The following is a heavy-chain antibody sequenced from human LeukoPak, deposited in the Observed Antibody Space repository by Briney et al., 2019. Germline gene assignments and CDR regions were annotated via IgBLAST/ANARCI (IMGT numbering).Heavy chain of an antibody. J-gene: IGHJ4*02. Sequence: PGGSLRLSCAASGFTFSTYAMNWVRQAPGKGLEWVSYISSSSRTIYYADSVKGRFTISRDSAKNSLYLQMNSLRDEDTAVYYCARAYYGLGSYYDYWGQGTLVTVSS. CDR3: ARAYYGLGSYYDY. V-gene: IGHV3-48*02. D-gene: IGHD3-10*01. CDR2: ISSSSRTI. CDR1: GFTFSTYA.